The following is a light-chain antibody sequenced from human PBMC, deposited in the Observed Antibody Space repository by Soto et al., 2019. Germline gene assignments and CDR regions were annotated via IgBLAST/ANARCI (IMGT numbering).Light chain of an antibody. J-gene: IGKJ2*01. Sequence: DIQMTQSPSSLSASVGDRVTITCQASQDISNYLNWYQQKPGKAPKLLIYDASNLETGVPSRFSGSGSGTDFTFTISSLQSEDIATSYCQQYDNLPYTFGQGTKMESK. CDR1: QDISNY. V-gene: IGKV1-33*01. CDR3: QQYDNLPYT. CDR2: DAS.